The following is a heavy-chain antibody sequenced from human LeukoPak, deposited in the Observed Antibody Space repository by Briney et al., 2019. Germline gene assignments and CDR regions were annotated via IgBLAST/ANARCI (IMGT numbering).Heavy chain of an antibody. CDR2: IYDSGST. Sequence: SETLSLTCTVSGGSISSYYWSWIRQPPGKGLEWIGFIYDSGSTNYNPSLKSRVTISVDTSKNQFSLKLSSVAAADTAVYYCARDHLDYYDSSGYYFDYWGQGTLVTVSS. CDR1: GGSISSYY. CDR3: ARDHLDYYDSSGYYFDY. D-gene: IGHD3-22*01. V-gene: IGHV4-59*12. J-gene: IGHJ4*02.